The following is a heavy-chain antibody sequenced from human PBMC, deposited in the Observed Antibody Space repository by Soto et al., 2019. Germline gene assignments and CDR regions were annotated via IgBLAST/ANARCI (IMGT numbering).Heavy chain of an antibody. J-gene: IGHJ4*02. Sequence: EVQLVESGGGLVKPGGSLRLSCAASGFTFSSYSMNWVRQAPGKGLEWVSSISSSSSYIYYADSVKGRFTISRDNAKXXXXXXXXXXXXXXXXXXXXXXXXXXXXXXXXXXADYWGQGTLVTVSS. CDR1: GFTFSSYS. V-gene: IGHV3-21*01. CDR3: XXXXXXXXXXXXXXADY. CDR2: ISSSSSYI.